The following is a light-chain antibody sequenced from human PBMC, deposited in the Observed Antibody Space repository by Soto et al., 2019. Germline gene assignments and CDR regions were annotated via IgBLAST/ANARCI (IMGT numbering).Light chain of an antibody. J-gene: IGKJ2*01. CDR1: QSVSSSY. V-gene: IGKV3-20*01. CDR3: QQYGSSPRGT. Sequence: EIVLTQSPGTLSLSPGERATLSCRASQSVSSSYLAWYQQKPGQAPRLLIYGASSRATGIPDRFSGSGSVTDFTLTISRLEPEDFAVYYCQQYGSSPRGTFGQGTKLEIK. CDR2: GAS.